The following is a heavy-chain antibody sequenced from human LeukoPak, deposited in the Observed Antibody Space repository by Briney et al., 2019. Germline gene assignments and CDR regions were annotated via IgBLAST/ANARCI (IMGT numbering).Heavy chain of an antibody. J-gene: IGHJ4*02. CDR3: ARPAAAGVVSKMSYYFDY. V-gene: IGHV4-59*05. CDR1: GGSINNYY. D-gene: IGHD3-3*01. Sequence: PSETLSLTCTVSGGSINNYYWSWIRQPPGKGLEWIGSIYYSGGTYYNPSLTSRITISVDTSKNQFSLKLSSVTAADTAVYYCARPAAAGVVSKMSYYFDYWGQGTLVTVSS. CDR2: IYYSGGT.